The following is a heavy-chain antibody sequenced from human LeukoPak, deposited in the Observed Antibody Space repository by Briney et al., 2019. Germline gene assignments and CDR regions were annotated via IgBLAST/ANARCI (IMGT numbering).Heavy chain of an antibody. D-gene: IGHD3-10*01. V-gene: IGHV4-59*12. CDR1: GGSISSYY. CDR2: IYYSGNT. CDR3: ARTRYYGSGKYYYYYMDV. J-gene: IGHJ6*03. Sequence: SETLSLTCTVSGGSISSYYWSWIRQPPGKGLEWIGYIYYSGNTNYNPSLKSRVTISVDMSKNQFSLHLSSVTAADTAVYYCARTRYYGSGKYYYYYMDVWGKGTTVTVSS.